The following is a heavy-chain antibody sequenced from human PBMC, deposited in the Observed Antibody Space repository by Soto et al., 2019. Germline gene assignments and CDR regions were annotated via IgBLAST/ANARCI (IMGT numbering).Heavy chain of an antibody. CDR1: GGSISSGDYY. Sequence: SETLSLTCTVSGGSISSGDYYWSWIRQPPGKGLEWIGYIYYSGSTYYNPSLKSRVTISVDTSKNQFSLKLSSVTAADTAVYYCARGIGYDSSGYYYLGHAFDIWGQRTMVTVSS. J-gene: IGHJ3*02. CDR2: IYYSGST. V-gene: IGHV4-30-4*01. D-gene: IGHD3-22*01. CDR3: ARGIGYDSSGYYYLGHAFDI.